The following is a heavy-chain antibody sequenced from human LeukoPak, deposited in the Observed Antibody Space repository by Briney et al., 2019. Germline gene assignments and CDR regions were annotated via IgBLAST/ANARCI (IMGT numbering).Heavy chain of an antibody. D-gene: IGHD3-22*01. Sequence: GRSLRLSCAASGFTFSSYAMHWVRQAPGKGLEWVAVISYDGSNKYYADSVKGRFTISRDNSKNTLYLQMNSLRAEDTAVYYCAKVFTPSLAPYYYDSSGYLDYYFDYWGQGTLVTVSS. J-gene: IGHJ4*02. V-gene: IGHV3-30*04. CDR2: ISYDGSNK. CDR3: AKVFTPSLAPYYYDSSGYLDYYFDY. CDR1: GFTFSSYA.